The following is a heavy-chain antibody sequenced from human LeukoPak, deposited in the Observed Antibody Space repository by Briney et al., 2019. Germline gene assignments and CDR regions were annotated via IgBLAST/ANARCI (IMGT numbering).Heavy chain of an antibody. CDR3: ARDMSGGWYYFDY. CDR1: GFTFSSYE. Sequence: GGSLRLSCAASGFTFSSYEMNWVRQAPGKGLEWVSYISSSGSTIYYADSVKGRFTISRDNSKNTLYLQMNSLRAEDTAVYYCARDMSGGWYYFDYWGQGTLVTVSS. CDR2: ISSSGSTI. D-gene: IGHD6-19*01. J-gene: IGHJ4*02. V-gene: IGHV3-48*03.